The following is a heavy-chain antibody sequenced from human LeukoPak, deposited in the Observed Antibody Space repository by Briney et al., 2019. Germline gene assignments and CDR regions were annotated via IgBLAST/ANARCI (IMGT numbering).Heavy chain of an antibody. CDR2: IHYSGST. Sequence: SETLSLTCTVSGGSISSSSYYWGWIRQPPGKGLEWIGSIHYSGSTYYNPSLKSRVTISVDTSKNQFSLKLSSVTAADTAVYYCARQMGATITFADYWGQGTLVTVSS. D-gene: IGHD1-26*01. CDR3: ARQMGATITFADY. CDR1: GGSISSSSYY. J-gene: IGHJ4*02. V-gene: IGHV4-39*01.